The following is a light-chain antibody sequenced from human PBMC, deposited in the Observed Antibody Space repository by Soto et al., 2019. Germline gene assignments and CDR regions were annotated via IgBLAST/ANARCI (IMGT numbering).Light chain of an antibody. CDR1: DNIDTR. Sequence: DIQMTQSPPTLSGSVGDRVTITCRASDNIDTRLAWYQQRPGKAPNLLIYMASSLESGVPSRFSGSGSGTEFTLTISRLQPDDFATYYFQQYSSYPWTFGQGTKVDIK. V-gene: IGKV1-5*03. CDR2: MAS. J-gene: IGKJ1*01. CDR3: QQYSSYPWT.